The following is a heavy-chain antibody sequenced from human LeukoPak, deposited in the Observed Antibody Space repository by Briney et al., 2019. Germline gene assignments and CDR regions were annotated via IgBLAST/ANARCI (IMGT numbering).Heavy chain of an antibody. CDR1: GFSFDDYA. V-gene: IGHV3-9*01. D-gene: IGHD3/OR15-3a*01. CDR3: AKVPRGHYFDY. J-gene: IGHJ4*02. Sequence: PGRSLRLSCAASGFSFDDYAMHWVRQAPGKGLEWVSGISWNRGSIGYADSVKGRFTISRDNSKNTLYLQMNSLRAEDTAVYYCAKVPRGHYFDYWGQGTLVTVSS. CDR2: ISWNRGSI.